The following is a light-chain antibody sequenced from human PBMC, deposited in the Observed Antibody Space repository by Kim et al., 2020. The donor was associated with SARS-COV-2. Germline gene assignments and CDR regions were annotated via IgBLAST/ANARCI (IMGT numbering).Light chain of an antibody. CDR3: CSRDNSANHVT. V-gene: IGLV3-19*01. CDR1: SLRSYY. J-gene: IGLJ2*01. Sequence: SSELTQDPAVSVALGQTVRITCRGDSLRSYYASWYQQRPGQAPVLVIYGKNNRPSGIPGRFSGSSSGDTASLTITGAQAEDEADYSCCSRDNSANHVTFG. CDR2: GKN.